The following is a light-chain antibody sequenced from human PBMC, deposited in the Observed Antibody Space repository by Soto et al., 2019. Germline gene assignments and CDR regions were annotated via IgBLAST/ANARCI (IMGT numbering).Light chain of an antibody. CDR2: KAS. V-gene: IGKV1-5*03. J-gene: IGKJ1*01. Sequence: DIQMTQSPSTLSGSVGDRVTITCRASQTISSWLAWYQQKPGKAPKLLIYKASTLKSGVPSRFSGSGSGTEFTLTISSLQPYDFSTYYCQQYDIFPRPFGQVTKVDMK. CDR1: QTISSW. CDR3: QQYDIFPRP.